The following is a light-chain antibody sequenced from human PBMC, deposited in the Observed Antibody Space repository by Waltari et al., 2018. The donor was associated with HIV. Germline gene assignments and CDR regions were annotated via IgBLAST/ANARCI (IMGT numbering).Light chain of an antibody. CDR3: AAWDASLSAWV. Sequence: QSVLTQPPLASGTPGQRVTISCSGSSSNIGSNYVYWYQQLPGTAPKLLIYMNNQRPSGVPDRFSGSKSGTSASLAISGLRSEDEADYYCAAWDASLSAWVFGGGTKLTVL. J-gene: IGLJ3*02. V-gene: IGLV1-47*01. CDR1: SSNIGSNY. CDR2: MNN.